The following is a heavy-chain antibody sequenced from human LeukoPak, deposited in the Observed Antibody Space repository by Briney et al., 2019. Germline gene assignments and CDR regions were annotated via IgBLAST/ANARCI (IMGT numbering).Heavy chain of an antibody. CDR1: GGTFISYA. Sequence: SVKVSCKASGGTFISYAISWVRQAPGEGLEWMGRIIPIFGTGNYAQKLQGRVTITTDESTSTAYMELSSLRSEDTAVYYCASARRDGYNRVDYWGQGTLVTVSS. CDR2: IIPIFGTG. D-gene: IGHD5-24*01. V-gene: IGHV1-69*05. CDR3: ASARRDGYNRVDY. J-gene: IGHJ4*02.